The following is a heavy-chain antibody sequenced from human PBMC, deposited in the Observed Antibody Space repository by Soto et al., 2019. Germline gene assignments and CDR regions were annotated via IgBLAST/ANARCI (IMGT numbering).Heavy chain of an antibody. CDR1: GGSISSSNW. CDR3: ARVESPPYFPY. D-gene: IGHD3-3*01. V-gene: IGHV4-4*02. CDR2: IYHSGNT. J-gene: IGHJ4*02. Sequence: QVQLQESGPGLVKSSGTLSLTCTVSGGSISSSNWWTWVRQTPGKGLEWIGEIYHSGNTNYNPSLRSRVTISVDKSKNQFSLSLNSVTAADTAVYYCARVESPPYFPYWGQGTLVTVSS.